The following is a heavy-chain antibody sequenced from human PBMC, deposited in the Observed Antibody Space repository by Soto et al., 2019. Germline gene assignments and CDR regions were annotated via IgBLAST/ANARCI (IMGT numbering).Heavy chain of an antibody. CDR1: GGSFSGYY. CDR3: ARGRYIAAAGMSRWFDP. V-gene: IGHV4-34*01. CDR2: INHSGST. D-gene: IGHD6-13*01. Sequence: QVQLQQWGAGLLKPSETLSLTCAVYGGSFSGYYWSWIRQPPGKGLEWIGEINHSGSTNYNPSLKSRVTISGDTSKNQFSLKLSSVTAADTAVYYCARGRYIAAAGMSRWFDPWGQGTLVTVSS. J-gene: IGHJ5*02.